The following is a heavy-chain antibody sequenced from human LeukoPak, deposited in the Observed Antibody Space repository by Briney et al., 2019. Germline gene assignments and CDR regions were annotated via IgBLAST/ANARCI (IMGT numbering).Heavy chain of an antibody. CDR2: INPSGGST. V-gene: IGHV1-46*01. J-gene: IGHJ3*02. Sequence: ASVKVSCKVSGYTLTELSMHWVRQAPGQGLEWMGIINPSGGSTSYAQKFQGRVTMTRYTSTSTVYMELSSLRSEDTAVYYCARDLITTMVRGRPNSGAFDIWGQGTMVTVSS. CDR3: ARDLITTMVRGRPNSGAFDI. CDR1: GYTLTELS. D-gene: IGHD3-10*01.